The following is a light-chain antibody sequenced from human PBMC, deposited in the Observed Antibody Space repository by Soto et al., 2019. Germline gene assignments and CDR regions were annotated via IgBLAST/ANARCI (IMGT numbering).Light chain of an antibody. CDR3: QQSYTTPRP. Sequence: DIQMTQSPSSLSASVGDRVTITCRASLSSSSDLNWYQQNPGKATKVLIFGAPSLQSGVPSRFSGSGSGTDFTLTISSLQPDDSATYYCQQSYTTPRPFGQGTKLAIK. CDR1: LSSSSD. J-gene: IGKJ2*01. CDR2: GAP. V-gene: IGKV1-39*01.